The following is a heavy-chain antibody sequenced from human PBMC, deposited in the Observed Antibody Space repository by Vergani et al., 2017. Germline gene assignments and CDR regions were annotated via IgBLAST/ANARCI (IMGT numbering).Heavy chain of an antibody. CDR1: GGTFSSYA. Sequence: QVQLVQSGAEVKKPGSSVKVSCKASGGTFSSYAISWVRQAPGQGLEWMGGIIPIFGTANYAQKFQGRVTITADESTSTAYMELSSLRSEDTAVYYCARELXDILTGYSQGYFDLWGRGTLVTVSS. V-gene: IGHV1-69*12. J-gene: IGHJ2*01. CDR2: IIPIFGTA. D-gene: IGHD3-9*01. CDR3: ARELXDILTGYSQGYFDL.